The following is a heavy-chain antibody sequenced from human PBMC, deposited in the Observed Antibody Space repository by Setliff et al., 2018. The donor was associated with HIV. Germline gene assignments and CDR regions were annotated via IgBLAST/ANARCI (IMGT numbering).Heavy chain of an antibody. J-gene: IGHJ5*02. V-gene: IGHV4-34*01. D-gene: IGHD5-12*01. CDR1: GRSFSDNS. CDR3: ARKGWNAYEAFDD. CDR2: INHSGNT. Sequence: PSETLSLTCAVYGRSFSDNSWNWIRQPPGKGLEWIGEINHSGNTNYNPSLKSRVSITLDTSKNQFSLKLTSVTAADTAAYYCARKGWNAYEAFDDWGQGTRVTVSS.